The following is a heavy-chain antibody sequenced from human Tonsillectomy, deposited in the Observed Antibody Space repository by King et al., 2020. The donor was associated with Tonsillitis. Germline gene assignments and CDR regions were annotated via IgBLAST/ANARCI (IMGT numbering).Heavy chain of an antibody. CDR2: INSDGNTI. CDR3: ARQMARDEGFVY. J-gene: IGHJ4*02. D-gene: IGHD5-24*01. Sequence: VQLVESGGGLGQPGGSRRLSCAASGFAFSSYWMHWVRQVPGKGLVWFSRINSDGNTIKYADSVKGRFTISRDNAKNTLYLQMNSLRAEDTAVYYCARQMARDEGFVYWGQGTLVTVSS. CDR1: GFAFSSYW. V-gene: IGHV3-74*01.